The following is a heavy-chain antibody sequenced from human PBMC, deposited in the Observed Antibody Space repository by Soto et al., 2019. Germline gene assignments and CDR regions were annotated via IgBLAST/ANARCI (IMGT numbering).Heavy chain of an antibody. CDR1: GYIFTTSA. Sequence: GASVKVSCKASGYIFTTSAIHWLRQAPGQRLEWMDWINSYSGNTEYSQKFKGRLTITRDRSASTAYMELSSLTFEDTAIYYCARGSGHYYDFEFWGQGTLVTVS. V-gene: IGHV1-3*01. D-gene: IGHD3-22*01. CDR2: INSYSGNT. CDR3: ARGSGHYYDFEF. J-gene: IGHJ4*02.